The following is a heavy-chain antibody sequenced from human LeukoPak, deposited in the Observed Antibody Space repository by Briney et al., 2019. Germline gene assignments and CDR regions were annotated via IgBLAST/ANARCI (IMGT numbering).Heavy chain of an antibody. CDR1: GGTFSSYA. J-gene: IGHJ5*02. D-gene: IGHD3-3*01. CDR2: IIPIFGTA. Sequence: SVKVSCKASGGTFSSYAISWVRRAPGQGLERMGGIIPIFGTANYAQKFQGRVTITADESTSTAYMELSSLGSEDTAVYYCARDLRSITIFEVVNWFDPWGQGTLVTVSS. V-gene: IGHV1-69*13. CDR3: ARDLRSITIFEVVNWFDP.